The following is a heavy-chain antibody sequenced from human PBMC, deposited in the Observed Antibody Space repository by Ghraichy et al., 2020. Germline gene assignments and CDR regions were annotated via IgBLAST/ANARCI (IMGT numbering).Heavy chain of an antibody. Sequence: GESLNISCAASGFTFSSYGMHWVRQAPGKGLEWVAVIWYDGSNKYYADSVKGRFTISRDNSKNTLYLQMNSLRAEDTAVYYCAREKGVRGSFDYWGQGTLVTVSS. CDR3: AREKGVRGSFDY. V-gene: IGHV3-33*01. CDR2: IWYDGSNK. J-gene: IGHJ4*02. CDR1: GFTFSSYG. D-gene: IGHD2-21*01.